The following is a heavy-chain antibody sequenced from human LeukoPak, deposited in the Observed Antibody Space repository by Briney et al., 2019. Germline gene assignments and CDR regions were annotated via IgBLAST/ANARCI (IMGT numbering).Heavy chain of an antibody. J-gene: IGHJ4*02. CDR2: IIPIFGTA. CDR3: ARGYNQLLWDSVSADY. Sequence: GASVKVSCKASGYTITSYYMHWVRQAPGQGLEWMGGIIPIFGTANYAQKFQGRVTITADESTSTAYMELSSLRSEDTAVYYCARGYNQLLWDSVSADYWGQGTLVTVSS. V-gene: IGHV1-69*13. CDR1: GYTITSYY. D-gene: IGHD2-2*01.